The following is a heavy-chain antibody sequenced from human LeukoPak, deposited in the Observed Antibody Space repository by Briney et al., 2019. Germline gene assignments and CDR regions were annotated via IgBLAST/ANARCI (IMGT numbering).Heavy chain of an antibody. J-gene: IGHJ4*02. CDR3: ARVPYYYDSSGFYYAGGIDY. V-gene: IGHV3-48*03. CDR2: ISSSGSTI. Sequence: GGSLRLSCAASGFTFSSYEMNWVRQAPGKGVEWVSYISSSGSTIYYADSVKGRFTISRDNAKNSLYLQMNSLRAEDTAVYYCARVPYYYDSSGFYYAGGIDYWGQGTLVTVSS. CDR1: GFTFSSYE. D-gene: IGHD3-22*01.